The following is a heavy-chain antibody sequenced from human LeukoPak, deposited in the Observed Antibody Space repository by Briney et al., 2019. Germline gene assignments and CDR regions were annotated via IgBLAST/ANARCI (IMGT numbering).Heavy chain of an antibody. J-gene: IGHJ4*02. CDR3: ALDLIVVVTAIPAVPIG. CDR1: GFTFSSYA. CDR2: ISGSGGST. Sequence: PGGSLRLSCAASGFTFSSYAMSWVRQAPGKGLEWVSAISGSGGSTYYADSVKGRFTISRDNSKNTLYLQMNSLRAEDTAVYYCALDLIVVVTAIPAVPIGWGRGTLVTVSS. V-gene: IGHV3-23*01. D-gene: IGHD2-21*02.